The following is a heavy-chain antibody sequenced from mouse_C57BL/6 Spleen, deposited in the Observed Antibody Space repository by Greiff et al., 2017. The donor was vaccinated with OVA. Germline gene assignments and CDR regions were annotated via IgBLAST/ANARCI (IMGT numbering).Heavy chain of an antibody. CDR2: INPSSGYT. D-gene: IGHD1-1*01. CDR1: GYTFTSYW. CDR3: ATLLGSSYGYFDV. J-gene: IGHJ1*03. Sequence: VKLMESGAELAKPGASVKLSCKASGYTFTSYWMHWVKQRPGQGLEWIGYINPSSGYTKYNQKFKDKATLTADKSSSTAYMQLSSLTYEDSAVYYCATLLGSSYGYFDVWGTGTTVTVSS. V-gene: IGHV1-7*01.